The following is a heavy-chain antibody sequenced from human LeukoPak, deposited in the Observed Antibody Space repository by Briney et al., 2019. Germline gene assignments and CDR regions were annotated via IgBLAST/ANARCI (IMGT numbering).Heavy chain of an antibody. CDR1: GGSFSGYY. CDR3: ARRSSSQPPNY. CDR2: MSYSGST. V-gene: IGHV4-39*01. J-gene: IGHJ4*02. D-gene: IGHD6-13*01. Sequence: SETLSLTCAVYGGSFSGYYWGWIRQPPGKGLEWVGSMSYSGSTYYNPSLKSRVTISVDTSKNQFSLKLSSVTAADTAVYYCARRSSSQPPNYWGQGTLVTVSS.